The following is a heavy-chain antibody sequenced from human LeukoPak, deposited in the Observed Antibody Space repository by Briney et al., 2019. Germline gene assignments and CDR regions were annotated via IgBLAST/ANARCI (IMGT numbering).Heavy chain of an antibody. CDR1: GGSISSSSYY. Sequence: SETLSLTCTVSGGSISSSSYYWGWIRQPPGKGLEWIGSIYYSGSTYYNPSLKSRVTISVDTSKNQFSLKLSSVTAADTAVYYCARGGYDILTGYPQNWFDPWGQGTLVTVSS. CDR2: IYYSGST. D-gene: IGHD3-9*01. J-gene: IGHJ5*02. CDR3: ARGGYDILTGYPQNWFDP. V-gene: IGHV4-39*07.